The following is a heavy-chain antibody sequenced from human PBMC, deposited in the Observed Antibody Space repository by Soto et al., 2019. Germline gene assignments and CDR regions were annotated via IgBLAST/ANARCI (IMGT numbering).Heavy chain of an antibody. CDR1: GFTFSSYS. CDR3: AGSTTVEDY. J-gene: IGHJ4*02. CDR2: ISSSSSTI. D-gene: IGHD4-17*01. V-gene: IGHV3-48*02. Sequence: EVQLVESGGGLVQPGGSLRLSCAASGFTFSSYSMNWVRQAPGKGLEWVSYISSSSSTIYYADSVKGRFTISRDNANNSLYLQMNSLIDADKVVYYCAGSTTVEDYWGQGTLVTVSS.